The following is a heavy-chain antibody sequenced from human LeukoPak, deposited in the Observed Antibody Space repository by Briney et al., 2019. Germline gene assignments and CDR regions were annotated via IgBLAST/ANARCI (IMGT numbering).Heavy chain of an antibody. D-gene: IGHD1-14*01. Sequence: SETLSLTCAVYGGSFSGHYWSWIRQPPGKGLEWIGEINHSGSTNYNPSLKSRVTISVDTSKNQFYLKLSSVTAADTAVYYCARGPYPNPRAWGQGTLVTISS. J-gene: IGHJ5*02. V-gene: IGHV4-34*01. CDR1: GGSFSGHY. CDR2: INHSGST. CDR3: ARGPYPNPRA.